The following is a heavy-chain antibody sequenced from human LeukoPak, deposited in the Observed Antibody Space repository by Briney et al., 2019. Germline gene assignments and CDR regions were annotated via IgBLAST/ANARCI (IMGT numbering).Heavy chain of an antibody. CDR2: ISGSNSYK. J-gene: IGHJ4*02. D-gene: IGHD4-17*01. V-gene: IGHV3-21*01. CDR1: GFTFSSYS. Sequence: GGSLRLSCAASGFTFSSYSMNWVRQAPGKGLEWVSSISGSNSYKYYADSVKGRFTISRDNAKNSLYLQMNSLRAEDTAVYYCSRAERFGDYPNLDYWGQGTLVTVSP. CDR3: SRAERFGDYPNLDY.